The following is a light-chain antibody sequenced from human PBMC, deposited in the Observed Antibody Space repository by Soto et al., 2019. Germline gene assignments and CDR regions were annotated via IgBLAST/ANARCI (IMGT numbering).Light chain of an antibody. CDR2: SNS. CDR3: AAWDGSVYV. CDR1: GSNIAFDT. V-gene: IGLV1-44*01. J-gene: IGLJ1*01. Sequence: QSVLTQPPSASGTPGQSVTISCSGSGSNIAFDTVDWYQQLPGAAPKLLIYSNSQRPLGVPVRFSGSKSGTSASLAISGLQSEDEADYYCAAWDGSVYVFGIGTKVTVL.